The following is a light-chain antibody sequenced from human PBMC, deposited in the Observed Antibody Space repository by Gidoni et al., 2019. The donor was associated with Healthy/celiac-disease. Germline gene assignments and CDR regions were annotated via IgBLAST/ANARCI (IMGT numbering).Light chain of an antibody. CDR1: SSDVGGYNY. J-gene: IGLJ2*01. CDR3: CSYAGSYTFVV. CDR2: DFS. Sequence: QSALTQPRSVSGSPGQSVTISCTGTSSDVGGYNYVSWYQQRPGNAPKLIIYDFSKRASGVPDRFSGSKSGNTASLTISGLQAEDEADYYCCSYAGSYTFVVFGGGTKLTVL. V-gene: IGLV2-11*01.